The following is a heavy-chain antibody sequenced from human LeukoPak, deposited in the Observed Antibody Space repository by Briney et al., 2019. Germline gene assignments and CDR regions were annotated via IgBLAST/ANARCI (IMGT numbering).Heavy chain of an antibody. Sequence: SETLSLTCAVYGGSFSGYSWTWIRQPPGKGLEWIGEIDRSGSTNYNPALKSRLTISVDTSKNQFSLKLSSVTAADTAVYSCARGSATGLAYWGQGTLVTVSS. V-gene: IGHV4-34*01. D-gene: IGHD1-1*01. J-gene: IGHJ4*02. CDR1: GGSFSGYS. CDR2: IDRSGST. CDR3: ARGSATGLAY.